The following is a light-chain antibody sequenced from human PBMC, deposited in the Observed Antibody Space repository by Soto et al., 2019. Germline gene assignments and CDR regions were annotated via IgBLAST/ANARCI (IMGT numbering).Light chain of an antibody. J-gene: IGKJ2*01. CDR1: QSVSSSY. V-gene: IGKV3-20*01. Sequence: EIVLTQSPGTLSLSPGEKATLSCRASQSVSSSYLAWFQQKPGQAPRLLIYGASSRATGIPDRFSGSGSGTDFTLTISRLEPEDFAVYYCQQDAGSPYTFGQGTKLEIK. CDR2: GAS. CDR3: QQDAGSPYT.